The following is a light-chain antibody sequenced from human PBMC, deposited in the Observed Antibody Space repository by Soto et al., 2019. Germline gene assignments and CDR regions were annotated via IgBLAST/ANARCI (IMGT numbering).Light chain of an antibody. V-gene: IGLV2-14*01. J-gene: IGLJ1*01. Sequence: QSALTQPASVSGSPGQSITISCTGTSSDVGGYNYVSWYQQHPGKAPKLMIYDVSNRPSGVSNRFSGSKSGNTASLTISGFQAEDEADYYCSSYTSTSALSVFGPGTKVPVL. CDR2: DVS. CDR1: SSDVGGYNY. CDR3: SSYTSTSALSV.